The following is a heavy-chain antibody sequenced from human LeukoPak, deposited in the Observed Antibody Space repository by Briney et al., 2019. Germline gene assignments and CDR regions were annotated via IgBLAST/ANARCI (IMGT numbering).Heavy chain of an antibody. CDR1: GFTFSSYE. CDR2: IGSSGSTI. Sequence: GGSLRLSCAASGFTFSSYEMNWVRQAPGKGLEWVSYIGSSGSTIYYADSVKGRFTISRDNAKNSLYLQMNSLKTEDTAVYYCTTDAADIVVVPAAHSYWGQGTLVTVSS. J-gene: IGHJ4*02. V-gene: IGHV3-48*03. D-gene: IGHD2-2*01. CDR3: TTDAADIVVVPAAHSY.